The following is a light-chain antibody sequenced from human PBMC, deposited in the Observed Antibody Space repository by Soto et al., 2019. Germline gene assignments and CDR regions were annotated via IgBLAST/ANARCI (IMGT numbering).Light chain of an antibody. CDR3: SSYTSSSTPHVV. Sequence: QSALTQPASVSGSPGQSITISCTGTSSDVGGYNYVSWYQQHPGKAPKLMIYDVSNRPSGVSNRFSGSKSGNTASLTISRLQAEDEADYYCSSYTSSSTPHVVCGGGTKLTVL. J-gene: IGLJ2*01. CDR1: SSDVGGYNY. CDR2: DVS. V-gene: IGLV2-14*01.